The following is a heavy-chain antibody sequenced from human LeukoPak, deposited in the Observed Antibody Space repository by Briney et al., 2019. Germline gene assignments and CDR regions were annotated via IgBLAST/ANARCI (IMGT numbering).Heavy chain of an antibody. J-gene: IGHJ4*02. CDR1: GYTFTGYY. V-gene: IGHV1-2*04. Sequence: ASVKVSCKASGYTFTGYYMHWVRQAPGQGLEWMGWINPNSGGTNYAQKFQGWVTMTRDTSISTAYMELSRLRSDDTAVYYCARGPPYYYDSSGYYDYWGQGTLDTVSS. CDR2: INPNSGGT. D-gene: IGHD3-22*01. CDR3: ARGPPYYYDSSGYYDY.